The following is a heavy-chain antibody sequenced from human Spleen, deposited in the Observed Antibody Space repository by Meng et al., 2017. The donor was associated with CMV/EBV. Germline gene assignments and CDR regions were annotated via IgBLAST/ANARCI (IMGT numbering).Heavy chain of an antibody. D-gene: IGHD3-16*02. CDR2: ISYDGSSE. CDR1: GFPFSSYG. V-gene: IGHV3-30*09. CDR3: ARDWDNYRSGTAVDR. Sequence: SGFPFSSYGMNWVRQAPGKGLGWVAVISYDGSSEYYADSVKGRFAISRDNSRNTLHLQMNSLRVEDTALYFCARDWDNYRSGTAVDRWGQGTLVTVSS. J-gene: IGHJ5*02.